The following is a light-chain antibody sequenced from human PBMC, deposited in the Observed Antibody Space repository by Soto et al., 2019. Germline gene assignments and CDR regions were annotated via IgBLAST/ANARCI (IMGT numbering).Light chain of an antibody. Sequence: DIQMTQSPSSLSASVGDRVTITCRASEGIGEGLGWYRQRAGKAPQRLIYVASTLGSWVPSRFSGSGSGTEFTLTIRSLQREDSATYYCLQHYTYPWTFGQGTKVELK. J-gene: IGKJ1*01. V-gene: IGKV1-17*01. CDR1: EGIGEG. CDR2: VAS. CDR3: LQHYTYPWT.